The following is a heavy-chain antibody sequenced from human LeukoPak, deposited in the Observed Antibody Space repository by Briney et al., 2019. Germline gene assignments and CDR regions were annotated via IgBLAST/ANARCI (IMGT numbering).Heavy chain of an antibody. CDR3: ARGTPSSGFTDY. CDR1: GASISSGAYY. CDR2: IFYSGST. Sequence: PSETLSLTCSVSGASISSGAYYWTWIRQLPGKGLEWIGYIFYSGSTYYNPSLKSRLNISIDTPKNQFSLKLSSVTAADTAVYYWARGTPSSGFTDYWGQGTLVAVSS. V-gene: IGHV4-31*03. J-gene: IGHJ4*02. D-gene: IGHD3-22*01.